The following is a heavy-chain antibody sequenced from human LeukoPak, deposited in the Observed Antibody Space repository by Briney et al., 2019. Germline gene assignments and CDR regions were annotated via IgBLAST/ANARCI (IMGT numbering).Heavy chain of an antibody. CDR3: ARDNVGATPFDY. V-gene: IGHV3-7*05. D-gene: IGHD1-26*01. CDR2: INLDGTEK. J-gene: IGHJ4*02. CDR1: GFTFSYFW. Sequence: GGSLRLSCAASGFTFSYFWMSWVRQAPGKGLEWVANINLDGTEKHYVDSVKGRFTISRDNARKSLYLQMNSLRAEDTAVYYCARDNVGATPFDYWGQGTLVTVSS.